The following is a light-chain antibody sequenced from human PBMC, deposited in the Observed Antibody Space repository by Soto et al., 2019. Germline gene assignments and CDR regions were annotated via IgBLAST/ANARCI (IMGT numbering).Light chain of an antibody. J-gene: IGKJ4*01. CDR2: GAS. V-gene: IGKV3-20*01. CDR3: QQYDSSPHT. Sequence: EIVLTQSPGTLSLSPGERATLSCRASQSLSRTYLAWYQQRPGQAPRLLIYGASSRATGIPDRFSGSGSGTDFTLTISRLEPEDFAEYYCQQYDSSPHTVGGGTKVEIK. CDR1: QSLSRTY.